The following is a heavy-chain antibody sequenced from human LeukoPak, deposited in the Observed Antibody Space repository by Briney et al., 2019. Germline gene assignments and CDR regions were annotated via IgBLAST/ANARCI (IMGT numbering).Heavy chain of an antibody. Sequence: SETLSLTCAVYGGSFSNYYWSWIRQPPGKGLEWIGEINHSGGTNYNPSLKSRVTISVDTSKNQSLLKLSSVTAADTAVYYCARGIREWLLDHWGQGTLVTVSS. D-gene: IGHD3-3*01. J-gene: IGHJ4*02. CDR2: INHSGGT. CDR1: GGSFSNYY. CDR3: ARGIREWLLDH. V-gene: IGHV4-34*01.